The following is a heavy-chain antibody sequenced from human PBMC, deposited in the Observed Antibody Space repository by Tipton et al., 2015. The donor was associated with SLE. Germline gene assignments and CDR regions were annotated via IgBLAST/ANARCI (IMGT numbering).Heavy chain of an antibody. J-gene: IGHJ4*02. CDR2: ISYDESNK. V-gene: IGHV3-30-3*01. CDR1: GFTFNNYT. CDR3: ARDKGITMVRGVIPAYFDY. D-gene: IGHD3-10*01. Sequence: RSLRLSCAASGFTFNNYTMNWVRQAPGKGLEWVAVISYDESNKFYADSVKGRFSISRDNSKNTLYLQMNSLRAEDTAVYYCARDKGITMVRGVIPAYFDYWGQGTLVTVSS.